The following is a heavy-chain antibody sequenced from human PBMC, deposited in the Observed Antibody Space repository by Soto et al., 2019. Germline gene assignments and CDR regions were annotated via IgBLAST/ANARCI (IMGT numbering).Heavy chain of an antibody. Sequence: QVQLVQSGAEVKKPGSSVKVSCQASGGSFSDYAISWVRQAPGQGLEWMGGIIPMLGIADNAQKFQGRVIITADEYTSTVYMELSSLSSEDTAVYYCARVGDYYDSSGFQRDYHYYGMDVWGQGTTVTVAS. D-gene: IGHD3-22*01. V-gene: IGHV1-69*01. CDR2: IIPMLGIA. J-gene: IGHJ6*02. CDR1: GGSFSDYA. CDR3: ARVGDYYDSSGFQRDYHYYGMDV.